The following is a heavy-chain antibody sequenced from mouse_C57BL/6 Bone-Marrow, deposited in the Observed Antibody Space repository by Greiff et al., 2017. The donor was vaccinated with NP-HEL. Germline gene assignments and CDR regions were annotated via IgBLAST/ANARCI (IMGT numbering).Heavy chain of an antibody. CDR3: ARSYYYGSSLYYAMDY. V-gene: IGHV1-54*01. CDR2: INPGSGGT. D-gene: IGHD1-1*01. Sequence: VKLMESGAELVRPGTSVKVSCKASGYAFTNYLIEWVKQRPGQGLEWIGVINPGSGGTNYNEKFKGKATLTADKSSSTAYMQLSSLTSEDSAVYFCARSYYYGSSLYYAMDYWGQGTSVTVSS. J-gene: IGHJ4*01. CDR1: GYAFTNYL.